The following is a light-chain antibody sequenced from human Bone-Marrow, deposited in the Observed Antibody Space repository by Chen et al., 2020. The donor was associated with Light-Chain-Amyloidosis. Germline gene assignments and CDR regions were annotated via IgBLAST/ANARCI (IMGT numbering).Light chain of an antibody. Sequence: IVLTQSPATLSLSPGERATLPCRASQSVSSYLAWYQQKPGQAPRLLIYDASTKATGTPARFGGSGSGTDFTLTISSLEPEDSAVYYCHQRSDWLLSFGPGTKLDVK. CDR3: HQRSDWLLS. V-gene: IGKV3-11*01. CDR1: QSVSSY. CDR2: DAS. J-gene: IGKJ3*01.